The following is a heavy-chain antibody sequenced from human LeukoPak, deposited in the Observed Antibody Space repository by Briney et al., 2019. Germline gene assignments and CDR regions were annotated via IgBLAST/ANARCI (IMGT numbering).Heavy chain of an antibody. CDR3: ARVNTSHDSSGYQDYFDY. D-gene: IGHD3-22*01. Sequence: PSETLSLTCTVSGGSISSSGYYWVWIRQPPGKGLEWIATIYYTASTYYNPSLKSRITISVDTSKNQYSLKLSSVTAADTAVYYCARVNTSHDSSGYQDYFDYWGQGTLVSVSS. CDR1: GGSISSSGYY. CDR2: IYYTAST. V-gene: IGHV4-39*07. J-gene: IGHJ4*02.